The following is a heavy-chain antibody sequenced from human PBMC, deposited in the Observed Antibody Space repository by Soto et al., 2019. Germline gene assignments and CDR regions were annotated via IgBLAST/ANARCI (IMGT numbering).Heavy chain of an antibody. Sequence: GGSLRLSCAASGFTFSSYAMNWVRQAPGKGLGWVSDIIDSGGSTYYADAVKGRFTISRDNSKSTLYLQMNSLRAEDTAVYYCGKGRSYYYYYGVDVWGQGTTVTVSS. CDR1: GFTFSSYA. CDR2: IIDSGGST. D-gene: IGHD1-26*01. CDR3: GKGRSYYYYYGVDV. V-gene: IGHV3-23*01. J-gene: IGHJ6*02.